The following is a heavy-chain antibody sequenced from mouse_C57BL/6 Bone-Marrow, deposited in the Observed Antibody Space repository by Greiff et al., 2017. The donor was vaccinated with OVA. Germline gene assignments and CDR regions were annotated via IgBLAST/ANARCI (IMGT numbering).Heavy chain of an antibody. J-gene: IGHJ4*01. Sequence: QVQLQQSGAELARPGASVKLSCTASGYTFTSYGISWVKQRTGQGLEWIGEIYPRSGNTYYNEKFKGKATLTADKSSSTAYMELRSLTSEDSAVYFCARGGGKKLPGSYAMDYWGQGTSVTVSS. D-gene: IGHD2-1*01. V-gene: IGHV1-81*01. CDR1: GYTFTSYG. CDR3: ARGGGKKLPGSYAMDY. CDR2: IYPRSGNT.